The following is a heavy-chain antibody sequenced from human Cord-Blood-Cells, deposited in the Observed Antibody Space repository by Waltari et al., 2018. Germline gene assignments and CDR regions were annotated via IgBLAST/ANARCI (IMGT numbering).Heavy chain of an antibody. CDR1: GSGLASNC. J-gene: IGHJ4*02. CDR2: SYPGDSET. D-gene: IGHD2-2*02. V-gene: IGHV5-51*01. Sequence: EGKLVPSGAEVQRHGEALKNSGKGPGSGLASNCTAWVRQMPGKGLDWMGISYPGDSETRYSPPFQGQVTISADNSISTAYLQWSSLKASDTAMYYCATIDYWGQGTLVTVSS. CDR3: ATIDY.